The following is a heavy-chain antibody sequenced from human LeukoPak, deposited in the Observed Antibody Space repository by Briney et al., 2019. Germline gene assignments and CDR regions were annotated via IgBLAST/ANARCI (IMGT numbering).Heavy chain of an antibody. CDR1: GDSIISYY. V-gene: IGHV4-59*01. CDR3: ATGYSSTWYYFVH. Sequence: PSETLSLTSTVSGDSIISYYWSWNRQPPGKGLEWIGYIYHSGSTNYNPSLKSRVAISADTSKDQFSLKLASVTAADTAVYYCATGYSSTWYYFVHWGHGTLVTVSS. J-gene: IGHJ4*01. D-gene: IGHD6-13*01. CDR2: IYHSGST.